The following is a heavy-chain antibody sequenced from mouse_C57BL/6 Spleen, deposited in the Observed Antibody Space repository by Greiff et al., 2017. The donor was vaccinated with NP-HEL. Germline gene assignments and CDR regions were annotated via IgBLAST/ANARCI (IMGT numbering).Heavy chain of an antibody. D-gene: IGHD1-1*01. Sequence: EVQGVESGGGLVQPGESLKLSCESNEYEFPSHDMSWVRKTPEKRLELVAAINSDGGSTYYPDTMERRFIISRDNTKKTLYLQMSSLRSEDTALYYCARSPSITTVVAHWYFDVWGTGTTVTVSS. J-gene: IGHJ1*03. CDR2: INSDGGST. CDR3: ARSPSITTVVAHWYFDV. CDR1: EYEFPSHD. V-gene: IGHV5-2*01.